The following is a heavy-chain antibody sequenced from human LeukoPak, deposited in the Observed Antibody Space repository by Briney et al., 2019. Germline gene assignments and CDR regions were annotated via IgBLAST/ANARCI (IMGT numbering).Heavy chain of an antibody. D-gene: IGHD5-18*01. Sequence: PSETLSLTCTVSGGSISSYYWSWIRQPPGKGLEWIGYIYYSGGTNYNPSLKSRVTISVDSSKNQFSLKLSSVTAADTAVYYCARTTEGGYTYDYFYYYYMDVWGKGTTVTISS. V-gene: IGHV4-59*01. CDR3: ARTTEGGYTYDYFYYYYMDV. CDR2: IYYSGGT. CDR1: GGSISSYY. J-gene: IGHJ6*03.